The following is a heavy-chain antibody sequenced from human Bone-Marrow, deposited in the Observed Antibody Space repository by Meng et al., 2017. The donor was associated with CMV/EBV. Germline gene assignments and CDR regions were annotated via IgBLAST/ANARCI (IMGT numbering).Heavy chain of an antibody. D-gene: IGHD2-2*01. CDR2: INPNSGGT. J-gene: IGHJ4*02. CDR1: GYTFTGYY. V-gene: IGHV1-2*02. Sequence: ASVKVSCKASGYTFTGYYMHWVRQAPGQGLEWMGWINPNSGGTNYAQKFQGRVTMTRDTYISTAYMELSRLRSDDTAVYYCAREWDCSSTSCDDYWGQGTLVTVSS. CDR3: AREWDCSSTSCDDY.